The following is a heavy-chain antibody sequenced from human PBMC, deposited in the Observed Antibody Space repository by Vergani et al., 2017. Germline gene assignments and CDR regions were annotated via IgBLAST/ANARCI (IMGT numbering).Heavy chain of an antibody. CDR1: GYTFTSYY. CDR3: AREPRSAATTARGYYMDV. D-gene: IGHD5-12*01. J-gene: IGHJ6*03. V-gene: IGHV1-46*01. CDR2: INPSGGRT. Sequence: QVQLVQSGAEVKKPGASVKVSCKASGYTFTSYYMHWVRQAPGQGLEWMGIINPSGGRTRYAQKFQGRVTMTRDTSTSTVYMELSSLRSEDTAVYYCAREPRSAATTARGYYMDVWGKGTTVTVSS.